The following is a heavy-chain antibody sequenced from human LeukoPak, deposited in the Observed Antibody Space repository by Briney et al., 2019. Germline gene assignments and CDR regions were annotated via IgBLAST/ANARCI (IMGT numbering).Heavy chain of an antibody. Sequence: ASVKVSCKASGGTFSSYAISWVRQAPGQGLEWMGGIIPIFGTANYAQKFQGRVTITTDESTGTAYMELSSLRSEDTAVYYCARGAMARGVIIAYYYYYMDVWGKGTTVTVSS. J-gene: IGHJ6*03. V-gene: IGHV1-69*05. CDR1: GGTFSSYA. CDR3: ARGAMARGVIIAYYYYYMDV. D-gene: IGHD3-10*01. CDR2: IIPIFGTA.